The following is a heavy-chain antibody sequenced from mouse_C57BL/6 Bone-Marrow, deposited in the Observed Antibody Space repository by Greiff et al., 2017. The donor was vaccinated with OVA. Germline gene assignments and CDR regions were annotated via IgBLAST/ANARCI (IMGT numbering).Heavy chain of an antibody. CDR1: GFTFSSYA. D-gene: IGHD2-4*01. CDR2: ISDGGSYT. V-gene: IGHV5-4*03. CDR3: ARMTTMIFDY. J-gene: IGHJ2*01. Sequence: EVKLMESGGGLVKPGGSLKLSCAASGFTFSSYAMSWVRQTPEKRLEWVATISDGGSYTYYPDNVKGRFTISRDNAKNNLYLQMSRLKSEDTAMYYCARMTTMIFDYWGQGTTLTVSS.